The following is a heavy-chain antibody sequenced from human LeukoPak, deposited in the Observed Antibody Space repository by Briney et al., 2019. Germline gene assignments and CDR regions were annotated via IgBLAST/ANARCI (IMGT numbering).Heavy chain of an antibody. CDR1: GDSISSYY. CDR3: ARGSRRPADFHC. CDR2: IYYSGST. J-gene: IGHJ4*02. Sequence: SETLSLTCTVSGDSISSYYWSWIRQPPGKGLEWIGYIYYSGSTNYNPSLKSRATISVDTSKNRFSLKLSSVTAADTAVYYCARGSRRPADFHCWGQGTLVTVSS. D-gene: IGHD1-26*01. V-gene: IGHV4-59*08.